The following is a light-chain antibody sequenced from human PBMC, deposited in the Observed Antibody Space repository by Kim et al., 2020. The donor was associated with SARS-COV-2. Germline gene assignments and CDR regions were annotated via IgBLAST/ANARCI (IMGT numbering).Light chain of an antibody. Sequence: DIVMAQSPATLSVSPGERATLSCRASQSVNSNLAWYQHKPGQAPRLLIYGAFTRAAGIPARFSGSGSGTEFTLTISSLQSEDFTIYYCQQYNNWPRTFGQGTKVDIK. V-gene: IGKV3-15*01. CDR2: GAF. CDR1: QSVNSN. J-gene: IGKJ1*01. CDR3: QQYNNWPRT.